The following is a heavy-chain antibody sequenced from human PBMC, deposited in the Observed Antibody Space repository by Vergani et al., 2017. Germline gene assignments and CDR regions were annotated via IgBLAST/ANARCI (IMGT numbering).Heavy chain of an antibody. V-gene: IGHV3-23*01. D-gene: IGHD2-2*02. J-gene: IGHJ3*02. CDR3: AKDRLCCCSTSCYISPWRGVDAFVI. CDR2: ISGHGDRT. CDR1: GFTFSNSA. Sequence: EVHLLESGGGQVEAGGSLRLSCVASGFTFSNSAMSWVRQTSGKGLEWVSAISGHGDRTYYADSVKGRFTISRDNSKNTVYLQMNSLRAEDTSVYYCAKDRLCCCSTSCYISPWRGVDAFVIWGQGSMVTVSS.